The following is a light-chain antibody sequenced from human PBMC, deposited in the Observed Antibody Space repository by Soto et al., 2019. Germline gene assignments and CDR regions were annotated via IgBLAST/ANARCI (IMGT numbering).Light chain of an antibody. CDR1: SGYIGDYNY. V-gene: IGLV2-14*01. J-gene: IGLJ1*01. CDR2: DVS. Sequence: QSALTQPSSVSGAPGQSITIFFVGHSGYIGDYNYVSWYQQHPGKVPKVIIYDVSNRPSGVSYRFSGTKSGNTASLTVSGLQAEDEADYYCCSYTRSGTLIFGTGTKVTV. CDR3: CSYTRSGTLI.